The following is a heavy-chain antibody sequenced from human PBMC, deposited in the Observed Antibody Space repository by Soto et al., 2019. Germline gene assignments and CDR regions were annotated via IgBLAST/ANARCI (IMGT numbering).Heavy chain of an antibody. CDR3: AKDPLYSSSSPSWFDP. J-gene: IGHJ5*02. CDR1: GFTFSSYA. Sequence: GGSLRLSCAASGFTFSSYAMSWVRQAPGKGLEWVSAISGSGGSTYYADSVKGRFTISRDNSKNTLYLQMNSLRAEDTAVYYCAKDPLYSSSSPSWFDPWGQGTLVTV. D-gene: IGHD6-6*01. CDR2: ISGSGGST. V-gene: IGHV3-23*01.